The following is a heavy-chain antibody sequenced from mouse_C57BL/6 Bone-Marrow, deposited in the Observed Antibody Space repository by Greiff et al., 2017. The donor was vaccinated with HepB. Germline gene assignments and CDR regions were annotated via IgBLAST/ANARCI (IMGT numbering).Heavy chain of an antibody. Sequence: QVQLQQSGPELVKPGASVKISCKASGYAFSSSWMNWVKQRPGKGLEWIGRIYPGDGDTNYNGKFKGKATLTADKSSSTAYMQLSSLTSEDSAVYFCARTDYSNYGKGFAYWGQGTLVTVSA. D-gene: IGHD2-5*01. CDR2: IYPGDGDT. V-gene: IGHV1-82*01. CDR3: ARTDYSNYGKGFAY. J-gene: IGHJ3*01. CDR1: GYAFSSSW.